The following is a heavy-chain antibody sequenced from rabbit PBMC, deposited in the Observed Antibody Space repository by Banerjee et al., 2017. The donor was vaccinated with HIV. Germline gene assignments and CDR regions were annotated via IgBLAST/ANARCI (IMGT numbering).Heavy chain of an antibody. D-gene: IGHD2-1*01. CDR2: IDAGSSGGT. V-gene: IGHV1S40*01. J-gene: IGHJ4*01. Sequence: VESGGDLVKPGASLTLTCTASGFSFSSSYYMCWVRQAPGKGLEWIACIDAGSSGGTYYASWAKGRFTISKTSSTTVTLQMTSLTAADTATYFCARHSYDDYGDPYYFNLWGPGTLVTVS. CDR1: GFSFSSSYY. CDR3: ARHSYDDYGDPYYFNL.